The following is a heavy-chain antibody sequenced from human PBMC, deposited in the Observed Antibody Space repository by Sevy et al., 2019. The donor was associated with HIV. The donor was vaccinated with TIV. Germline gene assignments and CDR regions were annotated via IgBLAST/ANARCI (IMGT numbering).Heavy chain of an antibody. CDR2: IWYDGSNK. V-gene: IGHV3-33*01. D-gene: IGHD3-22*01. J-gene: IGHJ4*02. CDR3: ARDSVRRGFYHSSGYYLFDY. Sequence: GGSLRLSCAASGFTFTGYGMHWVRQAPGKGLEWVAMIWYDGSNKYYRDSVKGRFTISRDNSKKTLYLQMNSLRAEDTAVYYCARDSVRRGFYHSSGYYLFDYWGQGTLVTVSS. CDR1: GFTFTGYG.